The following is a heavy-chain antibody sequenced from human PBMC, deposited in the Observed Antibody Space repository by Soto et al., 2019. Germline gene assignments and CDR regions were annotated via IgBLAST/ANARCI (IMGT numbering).Heavy chain of an antibody. CDR2: IYYSGST. CDR1: GGSMTSYY. CDR3: ARRVTSWGWFDP. J-gene: IGHJ5*02. D-gene: IGHD4-17*01. Sequence: QVQLQESGPGLVKPSGTLSLTCSVSGGSMTSYYWSWIRQPPGKGLEWIGDIYYSGSTNYNPSLKCRVTLSVDTSKNHFSLNLISVTAADTAVYYCARRVTSWGWFDPWGQGTLVTVSS. V-gene: IGHV4-59*01.